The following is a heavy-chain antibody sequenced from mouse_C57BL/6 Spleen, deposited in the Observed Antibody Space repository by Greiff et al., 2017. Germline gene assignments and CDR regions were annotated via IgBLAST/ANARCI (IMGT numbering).Heavy chain of an antibody. CDR2: IYPGAGDT. J-gene: IGHJ4*01. CDR3: AADYLGYAMDY. V-gene: IGHV1-80*01. D-gene: IGHD5-5*01. CDR1: GYAFSSYW. Sequence: VQLQQSGAELVKPGASVKISCKASGYAFSSYWTNWVKQRPGKGLEWIGQIYPGAGDTNYNGKFKGKATLTADKSSSTAYMQLSSLTSEDSAVYFCAADYLGYAMDYWGQGTSVTVSS.